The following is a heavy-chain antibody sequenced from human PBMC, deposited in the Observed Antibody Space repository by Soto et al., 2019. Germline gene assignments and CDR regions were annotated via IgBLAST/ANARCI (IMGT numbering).Heavy chain of an antibody. J-gene: IGHJ5*02. Sequence: QVQLVQSGAEVTKPGSSVKVSCKASGGTFSSYAISWVRQAPGQGLEWMGGIIPIFGTANYAQKFQGRVTITADESTSTAYMELSSLRSEDTAVYYCARVRWDIAARFYWFDPWGQGTLVTVSS. D-gene: IGHD6-6*01. V-gene: IGHV1-69*01. CDR2: IIPIFGTA. CDR1: GGTFSSYA. CDR3: ARVRWDIAARFYWFDP.